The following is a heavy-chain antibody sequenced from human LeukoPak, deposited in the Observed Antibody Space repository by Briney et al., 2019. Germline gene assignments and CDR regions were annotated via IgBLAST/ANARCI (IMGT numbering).Heavy chain of an antibody. CDR1: GGSIDSTNY. CDR3: TRENRSFCPFAF. V-gene: IGHV4-4*02. J-gene: IGHJ4*02. D-gene: IGHD2/OR15-2a*01. Sequence: SETLSLTCGVSGGSIDSTNYWSWVRQAPGKGLEWIGEIAHDGTRNYNPSLRSRVAMSFDRANNYFSLSLTAVTAADTALYYCTRENRSFCPFAFWGQGVMVTVSS. CDR2: IAHDGTR.